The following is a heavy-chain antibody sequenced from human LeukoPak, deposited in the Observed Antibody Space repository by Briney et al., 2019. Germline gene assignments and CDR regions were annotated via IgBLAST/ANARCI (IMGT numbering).Heavy chain of an antibody. D-gene: IGHD2-2*01. J-gene: IGHJ4*02. CDR3: VSAYAGLPDY. V-gene: IGHV3-48*03. Sequence: GGSLRLSCAASGFTFSSYEMNWVRQAPGKGLEWVSYVSANGDTIYYADSVRGRFTISRDNAKNSLFLLMNSLRAEDTAVYYCVSAYAGLPDYWGQGTLVTVSS. CDR1: GFTFSSYE. CDR2: VSANGDTI.